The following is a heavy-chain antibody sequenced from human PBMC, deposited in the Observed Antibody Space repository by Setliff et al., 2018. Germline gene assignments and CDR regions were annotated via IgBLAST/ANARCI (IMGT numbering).Heavy chain of an antibody. CDR2: IYHSGSA. Sequence: SETLSLTCTVSGDSISSGDYFWSWIRQPPGKGLEWIAYIYHSGSAYYNPSLKRRVTMSVDTSKNQFSLHLTSVTAADTAVYYCARESRYYYDNLGTLDYWGQGTLVTVSS. J-gene: IGHJ4*02. CDR1: GDSISSGDYF. V-gene: IGHV4-30-4*08. D-gene: IGHD3-22*01. CDR3: ARESRYYYDNLGTLDY.